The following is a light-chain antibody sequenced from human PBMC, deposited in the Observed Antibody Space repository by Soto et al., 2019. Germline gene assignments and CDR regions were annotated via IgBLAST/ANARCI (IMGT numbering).Light chain of an antibody. CDR2: DAS. CDR3: QQYNDFSGMYT. Sequence: DIQMTQSPSTLSASVGDRVTFTCRASQIISSWLAWYQQKPGKAPKLLIYDASTLESGVPSRFSGSGSGTDFTLTISSLQPDDFATYYCQQYNDFSGMYTLGQGTKLEIK. V-gene: IGKV1-5*01. J-gene: IGKJ2*01. CDR1: QIISSW.